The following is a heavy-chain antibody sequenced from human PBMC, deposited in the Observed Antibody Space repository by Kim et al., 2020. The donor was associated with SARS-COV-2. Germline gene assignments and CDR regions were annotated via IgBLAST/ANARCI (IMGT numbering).Heavy chain of an antibody. D-gene: IGHD3-16*01. CDR2: GST. CDR3: ARDGGWFDP. J-gene: IGHJ5*02. Sequence: GSTRYAQKVQGRVTMTRDTSTSTVYMELSSLGSEDTAVYYCARDGGWFDPWGQGTLVTVSS. V-gene: IGHV1-46*01.